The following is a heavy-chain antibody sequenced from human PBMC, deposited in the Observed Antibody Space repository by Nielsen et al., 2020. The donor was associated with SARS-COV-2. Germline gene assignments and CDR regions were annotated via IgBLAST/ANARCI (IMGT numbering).Heavy chain of an antibody. D-gene: IGHD5-18*01. CDR1: GFTFSSYS. V-gene: IGHV3-21*01. CDR2: ISSSSSYI. J-gene: IGHJ4*02. CDR3: ARVQLPSKDYYFDY. Sequence: GESLKISCAASGFTFSSYSMNWVRQAPGKGLEWVSSISSSSSYIYYADSVKGRFTISRDNAKNSLYLQMNSLRAEDTAVYYCARVQLPSKDYYFDYWGQGTLVTVSS.